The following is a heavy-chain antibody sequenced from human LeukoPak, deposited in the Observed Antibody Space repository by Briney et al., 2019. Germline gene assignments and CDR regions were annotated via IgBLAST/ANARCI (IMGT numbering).Heavy chain of an antibody. Sequence: GASVKVSCKASGYTFTGYYMHWERQAPGQGLEWMGCINPNSGGTNYAQKFQGRVTMTRDTSISTAYMELSRLRSDDTAVYYCARKAITMIVAAFDYWGQGTLVTASS. D-gene: IGHD3-22*01. CDR2: INPNSGGT. CDR3: ARKAITMIVAAFDY. J-gene: IGHJ4*02. V-gene: IGHV1-2*02. CDR1: GYTFTGYY.